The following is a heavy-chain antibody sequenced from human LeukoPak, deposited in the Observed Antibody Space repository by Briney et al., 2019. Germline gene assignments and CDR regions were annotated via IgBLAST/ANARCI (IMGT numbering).Heavy chain of an antibody. J-gene: IGHJ6*03. V-gene: IGHV4-4*07. CDR1: GGSISSYY. Sequence: PSETLSLTCTVSGGSISSYYWSWIRQPAGKGLEWIGRIYSSGSTNYNPSLKSRVTMSIDTSKNQFSLKLSSVTAADTAVYYCARGSRHVSPSNYYYYYMDVWGKGTTVTVSS. CDR3: ARGSRHVSPSNYYYYYMDV. CDR2: IYSSGST.